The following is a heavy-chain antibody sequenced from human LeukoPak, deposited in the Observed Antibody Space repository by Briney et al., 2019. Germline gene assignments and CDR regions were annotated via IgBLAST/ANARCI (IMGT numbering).Heavy chain of an antibody. D-gene: IGHD6-6*01. CDR3: AKGRGAAHSSYYYGMDV. Sequence: GGSLRLSCAASGFTFSSYGMHWVRQAPGKGLEWVAVIWYDGSNKYYADSVKGRFTISRDNSKNTLYLQMNSLRAEDTAVYYCAKGRGAAHSSYYYGMDVWGQGTTVTVSS. CDR1: GFTFSSYG. V-gene: IGHV3-33*06. CDR2: IWYDGSNK. J-gene: IGHJ6*02.